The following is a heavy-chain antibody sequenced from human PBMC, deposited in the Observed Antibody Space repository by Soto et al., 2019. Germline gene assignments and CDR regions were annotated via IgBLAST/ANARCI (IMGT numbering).Heavy chain of an antibody. CDR2: IYYSGST. CDR3: ARLDGGLMYFFAF. D-gene: IGHD2-8*01. J-gene: IGHJ4*02. CDR1: AGSISPGGYY. V-gene: IGHV4-31*03. Sequence: SQTLSLTCTVSAGSISPGGYYWSWIRQHPGKGLEWIGYIYYSGSTYYNPSLKSRVTISVDTSKNQFSLKLSSVTAADTAVYYFARLDGGLMYFFAFWGQGTLDIGSA.